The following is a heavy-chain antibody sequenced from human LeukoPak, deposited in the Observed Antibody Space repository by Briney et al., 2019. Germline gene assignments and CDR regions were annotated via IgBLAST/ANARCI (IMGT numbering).Heavy chain of an antibody. CDR2: LNTDGSST. D-gene: IGHD3-10*01. J-gene: IGHJ4*02. CDR1: GFTFSNYW. V-gene: IGHV3-74*01. CDR3: ARYYGSGTYAVDY. Sequence: GGSLRLSCAASGFTFSNYWMHWVRQAPGKGLVWVSRLNTDGSSTSYADSVKGRFPISRDNAKNTLYLQMNSLRAEDTAVYYCARYYGSGTYAVDYWGQGTLVTVSS.